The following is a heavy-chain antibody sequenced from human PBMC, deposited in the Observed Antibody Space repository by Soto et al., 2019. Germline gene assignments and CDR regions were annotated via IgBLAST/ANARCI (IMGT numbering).Heavy chain of an antibody. V-gene: IGHV2-5*02. CDR1: GFSLSTSGVG. D-gene: IGHD3-22*01. CDR3: EHRPGGSSGYYYDN. J-gene: IGHJ4*02. Sequence: QITLKESGPTLVKPTQTLTLTCTFSGFSLSTSGVGVGWIRQPPGKALAWLALIYWDDDKCYSPSLKSLLTIAKDTVKKQVVLTMPKMDPVATATYYCEHRPGGSSGYYYDNWGQGTLVTVSS. CDR2: IYWDDDK.